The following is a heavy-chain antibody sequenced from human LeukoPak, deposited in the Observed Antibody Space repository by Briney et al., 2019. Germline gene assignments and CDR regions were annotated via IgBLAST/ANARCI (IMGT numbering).Heavy chain of an antibody. CDR1: GASISSLY. J-gene: IGHJ5*02. CDR2: IYNTGSA. D-gene: IGHD1-14*01. CDR3: ARDVFSRTCNWFDP. V-gene: IGHV4-4*07. Sequence: SETLSLTCNVSGASISSLYWNWIRQPAGKGLEWFGRIYNTGSANYNPSLKSRVHLSLDKSRNQTSLKLTSVTARGTGGYYLARDVFSRTCNWFDPWGQGTLVT.